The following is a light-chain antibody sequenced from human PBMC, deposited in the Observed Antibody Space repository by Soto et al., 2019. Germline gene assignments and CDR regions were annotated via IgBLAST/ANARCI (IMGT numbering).Light chain of an antibody. V-gene: IGKV1-39*01. CDR3: QQTYSTPYT. J-gene: IGKJ2*01. Sequence: DTQMTQSPSSLSASVGDRVTISCRASQSISYYLNWYQQKPGKAPKLLMYASSSLQSGVPSRFGGSGSGTDFTLTISSMQPEDFANYYCQQTYSTPYTFGQGTKVDIK. CDR2: ASS. CDR1: QSISYY.